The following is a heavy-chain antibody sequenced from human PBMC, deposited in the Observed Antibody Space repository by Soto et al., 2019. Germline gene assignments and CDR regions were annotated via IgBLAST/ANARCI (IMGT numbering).Heavy chain of an antibody. D-gene: IGHD1-26*01. CDR1: GGSISSSSYY. CDR2: IYYSGST. Sequence: SETLSLTCTVSGGSISSSSYYWGWIRQPPGKGLEWIGSIYYSGSTYYNPSLKSRVTISVDTSKNQFSLKLSSVTAADTAVYYCAGRSASYCNWFDRSGQRSLVTVSS. J-gene: IGHJ5*02. V-gene: IGHV4-39*01. CDR3: AGRSASYCNWFDR.